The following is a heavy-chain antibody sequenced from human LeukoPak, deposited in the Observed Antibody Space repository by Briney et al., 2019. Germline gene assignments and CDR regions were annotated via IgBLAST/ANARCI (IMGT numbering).Heavy chain of an antibody. Sequence: VASVTVSCKASGYTFTGHYMHWVRQAPGQGLEWMGWINPNSGGTNYAQIFQGRVTMTRDTSISTAYMELSRLRSDDTAVYYCARDISTTNWGSDFWGQGTLVTVSS. CDR3: ARDISTTNWGSDF. CDR2: INPNSGGT. CDR1: GYTFTGHY. D-gene: IGHD7-27*01. V-gene: IGHV1-2*02. J-gene: IGHJ4*02.